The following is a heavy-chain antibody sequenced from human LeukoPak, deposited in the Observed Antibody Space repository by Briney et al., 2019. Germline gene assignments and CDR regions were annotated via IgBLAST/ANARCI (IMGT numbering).Heavy chain of an antibody. CDR2: ISYDGSNK. Sequence: GGSLRLSCAASGFTFSSYAMHWVRQAPGKGLEWVAVISYDGSNKYYADSVKGRFTISRDNSKNTLYLQMNSLRAEDTAVYYCARVTRDYYGMDVWGQGTTVTVSS. CDR1: GFTFSSYA. CDR3: ARVTRDYYGMDV. D-gene: IGHD5-18*01. V-gene: IGHV3-30-3*01. J-gene: IGHJ6*02.